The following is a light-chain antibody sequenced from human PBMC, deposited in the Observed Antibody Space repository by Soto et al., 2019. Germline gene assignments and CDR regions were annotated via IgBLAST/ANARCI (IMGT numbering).Light chain of an antibody. J-gene: IGKJ4*01. CDR1: QAISSA. CDR2: DAS. CDR3: QQFNNYPS. V-gene: IGKV1D-13*01. Sequence: AIQLTQSPSSLSASVGDRVTITCRASQAISSALAWYQQKSGKAPKLLIYDASTLEGGVPSRFIGSGSGTDFILTISSLQPEDFATYYCQQFNNYPSFGGGTKVEIK.